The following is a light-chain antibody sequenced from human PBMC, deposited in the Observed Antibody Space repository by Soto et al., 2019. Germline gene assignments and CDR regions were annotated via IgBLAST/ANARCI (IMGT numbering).Light chain of an antibody. Sequence: EIVLTQSPGTLSLSRGERATLSCRASQSVSSSYLAWYQQKPGQAPRLLIHGASSRATGIPDRFSGSGSGTDFTLTISRLEPEDFAVYYCQQYGSSPETFGQGTKVDIK. CDR2: GAS. CDR1: QSVSSSY. CDR3: QQYGSSPET. V-gene: IGKV3-20*01. J-gene: IGKJ1*01.